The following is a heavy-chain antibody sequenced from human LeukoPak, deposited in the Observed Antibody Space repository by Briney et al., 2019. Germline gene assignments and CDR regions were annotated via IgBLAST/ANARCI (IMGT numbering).Heavy chain of an antibody. CDR2: IYTSGST. CDR1: GGSISSYY. J-gene: IGHJ4*02. CDR3: ARATTSGWYSY. D-gene: IGHD6-19*01. V-gene: IGHV4-4*09. Sequence: SETLSLTCTVSGGSISSYYWSWIRQPPGKGLEWIGYIYTSGSTNYNPFLKSRVTISVDTSKNQFSLKLSSVTAADTAVYYCARATTSGWYSYWGQGTLVTVSS.